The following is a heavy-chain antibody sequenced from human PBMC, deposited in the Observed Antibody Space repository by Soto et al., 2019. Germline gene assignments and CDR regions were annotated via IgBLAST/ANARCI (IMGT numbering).Heavy chain of an antibody. D-gene: IGHD5-18*01. Sequence: LRLSCAASGFTFSNSAMTWVRQAPGKGLEWVSALSGSGRSTYYADSVKGRFTISRDNSKNILYLQMNSLRAEDTAVYYCAKDGGYSYGTDHWGQGTQVTVSS. V-gene: IGHV3-23*01. CDR3: AKDGGYSYGTDH. CDR2: LSGSGRST. CDR1: GFTFSNSA. J-gene: IGHJ4*02.